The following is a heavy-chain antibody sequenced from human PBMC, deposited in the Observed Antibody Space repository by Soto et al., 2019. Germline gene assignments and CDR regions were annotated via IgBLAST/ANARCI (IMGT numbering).Heavy chain of an antibody. CDR2: ASYDGTYK. Sequence: QVELVESGGGVVRPGKSLTVSCTGSGFVFGGFGMHWVRQTPGKGLEWLGMASYDGTYKYFADSVKGRLTISRDNGMNAGYLQMGSRRLEDSALYNCAKGAVVLDYWGRGTLVTVSS. V-gene: IGHV3-30*18. J-gene: IGHJ4*02. CDR3: AKGAVVLDY. D-gene: IGHD3-16*01. CDR1: GFVFGGFG.